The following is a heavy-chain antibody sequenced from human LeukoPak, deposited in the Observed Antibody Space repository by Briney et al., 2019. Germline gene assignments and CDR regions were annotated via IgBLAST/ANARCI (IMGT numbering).Heavy chain of an antibody. CDR1: GYTLASYG. CDR2: INTYKGTT. V-gene: IGHV1-18*01. J-gene: IGHJ4*02. CDR3: ARCRWGDNSGSYFFDY. Sequence: ASVKVSCKASGYTLASYGISWVRQAPGQGLEWMGWINTYKGTTNYAQKFQDRVTMTTDTSTSTAYMELRSLRSDDTAVYYCARCRWGDNSGSYFFDYWGQGTLVSVSS. D-gene: IGHD3-22*01.